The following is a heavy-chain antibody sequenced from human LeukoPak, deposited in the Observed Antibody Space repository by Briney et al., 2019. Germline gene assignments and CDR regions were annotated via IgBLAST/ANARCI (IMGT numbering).Heavy chain of an antibody. V-gene: IGHV4-39*07. J-gene: IGHJ4*02. Sequence: SETLSLTCTVSGGSISSSSYYWGWIRQPPGKGLEWIGSIYYSGSTYYNPSLKSRVTISVDTSKNQFSLKLSSVTAADTAVYYCARASGWEPTRGHFDYWGQGTLVTVSS. CDR1: GGSISSSSYY. CDR3: ARASGWEPTRGHFDY. CDR2: IYYSGST. D-gene: IGHD1-26*01.